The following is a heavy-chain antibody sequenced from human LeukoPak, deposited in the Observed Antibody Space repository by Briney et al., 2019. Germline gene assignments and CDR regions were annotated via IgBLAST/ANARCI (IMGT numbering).Heavy chain of an antibody. V-gene: IGHV4-59*08. J-gene: IGHJ3*02. CDR2: IYYSGST. Sequence: SETLSLICTVSGGSISSYYWSWIRQPPGKGREWIGYIYYSGSTNYNPSLKSRVTISVDTSKNQFSLKLSSVTAADTAVYYCARLSGEFHDAFDIWGQGTMVTVSS. D-gene: IGHD3-16*01. CDR1: GGSISSYY. CDR3: ARLSGEFHDAFDI.